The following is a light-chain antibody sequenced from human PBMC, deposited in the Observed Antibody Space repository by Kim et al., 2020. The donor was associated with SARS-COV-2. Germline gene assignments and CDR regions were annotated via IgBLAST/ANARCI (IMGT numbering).Light chain of an antibody. CDR3: QQYNSYPT. Sequence: SASVGDRVTIPCRASQGMSNYLAWFQQKPGKAPKSLICAASSLQNGVPSKFSGSGSGTDFTLTISNLQPQDFATYYCQQYNSYPTFGQGTLLEIK. CDR1: QGMSNY. CDR2: AAS. J-gene: IGKJ5*01. V-gene: IGKV1-16*02.